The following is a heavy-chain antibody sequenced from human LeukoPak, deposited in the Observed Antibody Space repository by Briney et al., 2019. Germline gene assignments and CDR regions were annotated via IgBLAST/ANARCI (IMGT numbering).Heavy chain of an antibody. Sequence: SETLSLTCTVSGGSISSSSYYWGWIRQPLGKGLEWIGSIYYSGSTYYNPSLKSRVTISVDTSKNQFSLKLSSVTAADTAVYYCARRRPPPYYDFWSGYQSYYFDYWGQGTLVTVSS. CDR2: IYYSGST. J-gene: IGHJ4*02. D-gene: IGHD3-3*01. CDR3: ARRRPPPYYDFWSGYQSYYFDY. V-gene: IGHV4-39*01. CDR1: GGSISSSSYY.